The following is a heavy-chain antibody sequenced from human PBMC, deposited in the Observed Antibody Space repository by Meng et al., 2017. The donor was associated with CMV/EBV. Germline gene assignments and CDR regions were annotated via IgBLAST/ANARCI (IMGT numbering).Heavy chain of an antibody. D-gene: IGHD5-18*01. Sequence: SETLSLTCTVSGGSISSSSYYWGWIRQPPGKGLEWIGSIYYSGSTYYNPSLKSRVTKSVDTSKNQFSLKLSSVTAADTAVYYCARDQGRGYSYGRDYYGMDVWGQGTTVTV. CDR1: GGSISSSSYY. CDR3: ARDQGRGYSYGRDYYGMDV. CDR2: IYYSGST. J-gene: IGHJ6*02. V-gene: IGHV4-39*07.